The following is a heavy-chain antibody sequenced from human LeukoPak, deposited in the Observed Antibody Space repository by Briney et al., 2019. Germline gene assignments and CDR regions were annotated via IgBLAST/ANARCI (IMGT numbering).Heavy chain of an antibody. CDR2: ISSSGST. V-gene: IGHV4-59*01. D-gene: IGHD2-2*01. CDR1: GGSISSYY. CDR3: ARGRGYCSSTSCANFDY. J-gene: IGHJ4*02. Sequence: SETLSLTCTVSGGSISSYYWSWIRQPPGKGLEWSGYISSSGSTNYNPSLESRVTISGDTSKNQFSLKLTSVTAADTALYYCARGRGYCSSTSCANFDYWGQGSLVTVSS.